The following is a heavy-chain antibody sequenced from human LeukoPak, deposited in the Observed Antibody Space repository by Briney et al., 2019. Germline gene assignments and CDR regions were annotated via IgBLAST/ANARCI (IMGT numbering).Heavy chain of an antibody. V-gene: IGHV4-39*01. D-gene: IGHD3-22*01. J-gene: IGHJ4*02. Sequence: SETLSLTCAVSGGSISSNSYYWGWIRQPPGKGLEWIGSIYYSGSTYYNPSLKSRVTISVDTSKNQFSLKLSSVTAADTAVYYCARGAAYYYDSSGYYWGQGTLVTVSS. CDR2: IYYSGST. CDR1: GGSISSNSYY. CDR3: ARGAAYYYDSSGYY.